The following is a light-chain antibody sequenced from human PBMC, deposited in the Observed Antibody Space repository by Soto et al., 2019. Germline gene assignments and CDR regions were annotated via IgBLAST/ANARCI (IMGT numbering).Light chain of an antibody. CDR1: QSISSW. V-gene: IGKV1-5*01. J-gene: IGKJ2*01. Sequence: DIQMTQSPSTLSASVGDKVTITCRASQSISSWLAWYQQKPGKAPKLLIYVASGSESGVPSSFRGSGSGTEFTLTFRSLQPDDFATYYCQQYNSYPYTFGQGTKLEIK. CDR2: VAS. CDR3: QQYNSYPYT.